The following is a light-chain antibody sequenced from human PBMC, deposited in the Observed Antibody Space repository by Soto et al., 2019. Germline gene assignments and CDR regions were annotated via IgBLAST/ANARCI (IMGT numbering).Light chain of an antibody. CDR1: LSDVGGQNL. V-gene: IGLV2-8*01. CDR2: DVN. Sequence: QSALTQPPSASGAPGQSVTISCTGTLSDVGGQNLVSWYRQDPGKAPKLIIYDVNQRPSGVPDRLSGSKSGSTASLTVSGLQAEDEANYYCSSYTGTNVIFGGGTKLTVL. CDR3: SSYTGTNVI. J-gene: IGLJ2*01.